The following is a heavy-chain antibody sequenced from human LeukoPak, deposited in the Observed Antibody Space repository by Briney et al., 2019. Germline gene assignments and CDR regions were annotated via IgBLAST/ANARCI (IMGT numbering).Heavy chain of an antibody. CDR3: AGGSIWLFYYYYYGMDV. J-gene: IGHJ6*02. D-gene: IGHD1-26*01. CDR1: GDSVSSNSAA. Sequence: SQTLSLTCAISGDSVSSNSAAWNWIRQSPSRGLEWLGRTYYRCKWYNDYAVSVKSRITINPDTSKNQFSLQLNSVTPEDTAVYYCAGGSIWLFYYYYYGMDVWGQGTTVTVSS. CDR2: TYYRCKWYN. V-gene: IGHV6-1*01.